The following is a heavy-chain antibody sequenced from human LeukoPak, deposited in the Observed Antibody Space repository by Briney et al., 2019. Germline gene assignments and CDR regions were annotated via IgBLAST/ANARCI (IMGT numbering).Heavy chain of an antibody. J-gene: IGHJ4*02. D-gene: IGHD2-2*02. V-gene: IGHV3-30*02. CDR1: GFTFSSYG. CDR3: ATLDIVVVPAAIPLDY. CDR2: IRYDGSNK. Sequence: TGGSLRLSCAASGFTFSSYGMHWVRQAPGKGLEWVAFIRYDGSNKYYADSVKGRFTISRDNSKNPLYLQMNSLRAEDTAVYYCATLDIVVVPAAIPLDYWGQGTLVTVSS.